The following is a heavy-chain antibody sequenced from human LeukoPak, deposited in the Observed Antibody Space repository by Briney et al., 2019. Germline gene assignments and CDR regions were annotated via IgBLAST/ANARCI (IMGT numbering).Heavy chain of an antibody. CDR1: GGSISSGNYY. Sequence: PSETLSLTCTVSGGSISSGNYYWSRIRQPPGKGLEWIGYIYYSGSTNYNPSLKSRVTISVDTSKNQFSLKLSSVTAADTAVYYCARDHDAFDIWGQGTMVTVSS. V-gene: IGHV4-61*01. CDR3: ARDHDAFDI. J-gene: IGHJ3*02. CDR2: IYYSGST.